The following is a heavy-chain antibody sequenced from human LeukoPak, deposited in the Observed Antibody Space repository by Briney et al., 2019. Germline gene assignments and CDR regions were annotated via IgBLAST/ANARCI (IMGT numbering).Heavy chain of an antibody. Sequence: ASETLSLTCTVSGGSISSGGYYWSWIRQHPGKGLEWIGYIYYSGSTYYNPSLKSRVTILVDTSKNQFPLKLSSVTAADTAVYYCARDQKAGTYYYGSGSHGMDVWGQGTTVTVSS. CDR1: GGSISSGGYY. D-gene: IGHD3-10*01. J-gene: IGHJ6*02. CDR2: IYYSGST. V-gene: IGHV4-31*03. CDR3: ARDQKAGTYYYGSGSHGMDV.